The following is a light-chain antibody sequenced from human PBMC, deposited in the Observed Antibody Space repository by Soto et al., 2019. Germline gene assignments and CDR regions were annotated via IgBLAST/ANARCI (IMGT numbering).Light chain of an antibody. CDR1: SSNIGAGYD. Sequence: QSVLTQPPSVSGAPGQRVTISCTGSSSNIGAGYDVHWYQQLPGRAPRLLIYGDMNRPSGVPDRFSGSKSGTSASLAITGLQAEDEADYYCQSYDSGLTCVFGTGTNVTVL. J-gene: IGLJ1*01. V-gene: IGLV1-40*01. CDR2: GDM. CDR3: QSYDSGLTCV.